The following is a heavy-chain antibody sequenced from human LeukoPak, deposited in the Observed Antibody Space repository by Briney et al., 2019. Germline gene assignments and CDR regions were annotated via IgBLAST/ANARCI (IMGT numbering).Heavy chain of an antibody. CDR1: GFTFSSYG. D-gene: IGHD6-6*01. V-gene: IGHV3-33*01. CDR3: ARGPWQLAGGNLFSYFDY. J-gene: IGHJ4*02. CDR2: IWYDGSKK. Sequence: PGGALRLSCAAPGFTFSSYGMHWVRQAPRKGLEWVAVIWYDGSKKYYADSVQGRFTISRNNSKNTLYLQMNSLSAEGPAVYYCARGPWQLAGGNLFSYFDYWGQGTLVTVSS.